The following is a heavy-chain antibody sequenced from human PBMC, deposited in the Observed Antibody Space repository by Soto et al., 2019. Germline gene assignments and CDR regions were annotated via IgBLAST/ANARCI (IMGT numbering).Heavy chain of an antibody. CDR3: ARSPLWFGELWMRLQYYGMDV. J-gene: IGHJ6*02. CDR1: GGSFSGYY. D-gene: IGHD3-10*01. V-gene: IGHV4-34*01. Sequence: SETLSLTCAVYGGSFSGYYWSWIRQPPGKGLEWIGEINHSGSTNYNPSLKSRVTISVDTSKNQFSLKLSSVTAADTAVYYCARSPLWFGELWMRLQYYGMDVWGQGTKVTVYS. CDR2: INHSGST.